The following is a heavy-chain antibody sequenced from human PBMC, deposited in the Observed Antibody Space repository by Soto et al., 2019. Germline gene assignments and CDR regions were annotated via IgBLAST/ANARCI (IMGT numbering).Heavy chain of an antibody. CDR2: IKSKTDGGTT. D-gene: IGHD1-26*01. V-gene: IGHV3-15*01. CDR3: TTGLWELLFDY. CDR1: GFTFSNAW. Sequence: LRLSCAASGFTFSNAWMSWVRQAPGKGLEWVGRIKSKTDGGTTDYAAPVKGRFTISRDDSKNTLYLQMNSLKTEDTAVYYCTTGLWELLFDYWGQGTLVTVSS. J-gene: IGHJ4*02.